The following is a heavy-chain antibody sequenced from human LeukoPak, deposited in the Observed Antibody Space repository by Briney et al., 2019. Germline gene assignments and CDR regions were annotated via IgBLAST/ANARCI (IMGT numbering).Heavy chain of an antibody. V-gene: IGHV3-30*02. CDR1: GFTFSSYG. CDR2: IRYDGSNK. D-gene: IGHD4-17*01. Sequence: GGSLRLSCAASGFTFSSYGMHWVRQAPGKGLEWVAFIRYDGSNKYYADSVKGRFTISRDNSKNTLYLQMNSLRAEDTAVYYCAKDFYDYGDYGRDAFDIWGQGTMVTVSS. J-gene: IGHJ3*02. CDR3: AKDFYDYGDYGRDAFDI.